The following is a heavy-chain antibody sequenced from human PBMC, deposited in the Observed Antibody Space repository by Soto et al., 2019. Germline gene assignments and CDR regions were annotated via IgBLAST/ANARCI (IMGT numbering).Heavy chain of an antibody. CDR3: ARLHSEGYYYYGMDV. CDR1: GYSFTTYW. V-gene: IGHV5-51*01. J-gene: IGHJ6*02. CDR2: IYPGDSDT. D-gene: IGHD2-21*01. Sequence: LGESLNLSCKGSGYSFTTYWIAWVRQMPGKGLEWMGIIYPGDSDTRYSPSFQGQVTISADKSISTAYLQWSSLKASDTAMYYCARLHSEGYYYYGMDVWGQGTTVTVSS.